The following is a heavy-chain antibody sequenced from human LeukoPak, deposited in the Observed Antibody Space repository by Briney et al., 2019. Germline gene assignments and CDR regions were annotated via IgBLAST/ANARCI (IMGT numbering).Heavy chain of an antibody. CDR2: ISRTGPTI. CDR1: GFTFNSYT. CDR3: ASDLGSGDHGLLV. J-gene: IGHJ4*02. Sequence: GGSLRLSCAASGFTFNSYTMNWVRQAPGKGLEWISYISRTGPTIYYADSVKGRFTISRDNAKNSLYLQMYNLRSHDTGLYFCASDLGSGDHGLLVWGQGTLLTVSS. D-gene: IGHD2-21*02. V-gene: IGHV3-48*01.